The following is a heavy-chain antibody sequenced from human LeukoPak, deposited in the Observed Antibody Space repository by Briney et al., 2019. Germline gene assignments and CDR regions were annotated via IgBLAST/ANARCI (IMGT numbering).Heavy chain of an antibody. Sequence: GGSLRLSCAASGFTFSSYWMSWVRQAPGKGLEWVANIKQDGSEKYYVDSVKGRFTISRDNAKNSLYLQMNSLRAEDTAVYYCAKVGIEQWLTQGQFFDYWGQGTLVTVPS. CDR2: IKQDGSEK. D-gene: IGHD6-19*01. CDR1: GFTFSSYW. V-gene: IGHV3-7*03. CDR3: AKVGIEQWLTQGQFFDY. J-gene: IGHJ4*02.